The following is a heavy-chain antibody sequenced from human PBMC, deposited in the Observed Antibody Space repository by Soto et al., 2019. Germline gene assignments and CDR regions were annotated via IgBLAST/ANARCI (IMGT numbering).Heavy chain of an antibody. CDR3: ARSAVGATKSGFDS. CDR1: GDSINNGRHY. V-gene: IGHV4-31*03. Sequence: QVQLQESGPGLVKPSQTLSLTCNVSGDSINNGRHYWSWIRQPPGKGLELLGFIYYSGTTYYNPSLKSRVTISVHTSKIQFSLKLNSVTAADTAVYYCARSAVGATKSGFDSWGQGTLVTVSS. CDR2: IYYSGTT. J-gene: IGHJ4*02. D-gene: IGHD1-26*01.